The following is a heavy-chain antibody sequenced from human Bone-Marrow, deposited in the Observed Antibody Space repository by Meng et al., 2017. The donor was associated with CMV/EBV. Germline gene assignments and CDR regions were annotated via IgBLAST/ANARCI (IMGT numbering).Heavy chain of an antibody. Sequence: GESLKISCAASGFTFSSYAMSWVRQAPGKGLEWVSAISGSGGSTYYADSVKGRFTISRDNSKNTLYLQMNSLRAEDTAVYYCARVRLAAQYNWFDPWGQGTLVTVSS. CDR3: ARVRLAAQYNWFDP. D-gene: IGHD2-15*01. CDR1: GFTFSSYA. CDR2: ISGSGGST. V-gene: IGHV3-23*01. J-gene: IGHJ5*02.